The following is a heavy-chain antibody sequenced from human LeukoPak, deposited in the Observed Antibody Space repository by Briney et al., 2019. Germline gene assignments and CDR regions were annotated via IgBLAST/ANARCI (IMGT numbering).Heavy chain of an antibody. CDR2: IYYSGST. Sequence: SETLSLTCTVSGGSISSHYWSWIRQPPGKGLGWIGYIYYSGSTNYNPSLKSRVTISVDTSKNQFSLKLSSVTAADTAVYYCARTPYDFWSGYYTGSPFDPWGQGTLVTVSS. V-gene: IGHV4-59*11. CDR1: GGSISSHY. J-gene: IGHJ5*02. CDR3: ARTPYDFWSGYYTGSPFDP. D-gene: IGHD3-3*01.